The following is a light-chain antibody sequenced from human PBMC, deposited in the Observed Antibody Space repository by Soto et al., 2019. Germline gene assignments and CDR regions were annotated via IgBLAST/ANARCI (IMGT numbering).Light chain of an antibody. J-gene: IGLJ1*01. V-gene: IGLV2-14*01. CDR2: EVS. CDR3: SSYTSSSTGV. Sequence: QSALTQPASVSGSAGQSITISCTGTSSDVGGYNYVSWYQQHPGEAPKLMIYEVSNRPSGVSNRFSGSKSGNTASLTISGLQAEDEADYYCSSYTSSSTGVFGTGTKVTVL. CDR1: SSDVGGYNY.